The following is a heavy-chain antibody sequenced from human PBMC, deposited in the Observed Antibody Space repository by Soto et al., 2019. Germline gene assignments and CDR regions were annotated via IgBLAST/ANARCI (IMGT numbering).Heavy chain of an antibody. CDR2: IYQSGST. D-gene: IGHD4-4*01. Sequence: PSETLSLTCAVYGGSISSGGYPWSWIRQPPGKGLEWIGYIYQSGSTYYNPSLKSRVTISVDRSRNQFSLKLSSVTAADTAVYFCATQSYSNSGAYYYYAMDVWGQGTTVTVSS. J-gene: IGHJ6*02. CDR1: GGSISSGGYP. V-gene: IGHV4-30-2*01. CDR3: ATQSYSNSGAYYYYAMDV.